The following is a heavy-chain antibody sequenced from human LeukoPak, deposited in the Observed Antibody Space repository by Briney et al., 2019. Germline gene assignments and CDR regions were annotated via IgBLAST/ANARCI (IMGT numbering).Heavy chain of an antibody. Sequence: GGSPRLSCAASGFTVNSYAMSWVRQAPGKGLEWVSAISGSGGATYYADSVKGRFTISRDNSKNTLYLQMSSLRVEDMAIYYCARPYYDYASTPGEFDYWGQGTLVTVSS. CDR2: ISGSGGAT. CDR1: GFTVNSYA. V-gene: IGHV3-23*01. D-gene: IGHD3-16*01. J-gene: IGHJ4*02. CDR3: ARPYYDYASTPGEFDY.